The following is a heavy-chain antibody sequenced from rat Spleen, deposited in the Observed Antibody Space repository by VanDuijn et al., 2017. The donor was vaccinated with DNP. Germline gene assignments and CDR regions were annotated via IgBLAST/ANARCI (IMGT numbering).Heavy chain of an antibody. CDR1: GFTFNYYW. CDR3: ARGSGTYYWYFDF. CDR2: SNTDGGST. J-gene: IGHJ1*01. D-gene: IGHD5-1*01. Sequence: EVQLVESGGDLVQPGRSLKLSCVASGFTFNYYWMAWIRQVPGKGLEWVASSNTDGGSTYYPDSVKGRFTISRDNAKNTLYLQMNSLRSEDTATYYCARGSGTYYWYFDFWGPGTMVTVSS. V-gene: IGHV5-31*01.